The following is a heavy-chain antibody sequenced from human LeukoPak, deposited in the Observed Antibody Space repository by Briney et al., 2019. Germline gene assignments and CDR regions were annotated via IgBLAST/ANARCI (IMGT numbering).Heavy chain of an antibody. V-gene: IGHV3-48*02. D-gene: IGHD3-10*01. Sequence: PGGSLRLSCAASGFTLSSYTMHWVRQAPGKGLEWISSISGGSSTIYYADSVKGRFTISRDNARNSLYLQMNSLRDEDTAVYYCARRDYGSGSFFGIDYWGQGTLVTVSS. CDR1: GFTLSSYT. J-gene: IGHJ4*02. CDR2: ISGGSSTI. CDR3: ARRDYGSGSFFGIDY.